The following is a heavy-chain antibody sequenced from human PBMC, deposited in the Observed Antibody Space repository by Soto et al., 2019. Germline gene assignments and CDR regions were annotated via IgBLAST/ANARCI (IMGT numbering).Heavy chain of an antibody. CDR2: ISSSSSYI. CDR1: GFTFSSYS. V-gene: IGHV3-21*01. CDR3: ARDDPYYYDSSGYYYVYFDY. J-gene: IGHJ4*02. D-gene: IGHD3-22*01. Sequence: GGSLRLSCAASGFTFSSYSMNWVRQAPGKGLEWVSSISSSSSYIYYADSVKGRFTISRDNAKNSLYLQMNSLRAEDTAVYYCARDDPYYYDSSGYYYVYFDYWGQGTLVTVSS.